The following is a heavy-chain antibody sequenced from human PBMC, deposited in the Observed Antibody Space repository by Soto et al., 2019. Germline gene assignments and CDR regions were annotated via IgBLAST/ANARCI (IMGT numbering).Heavy chain of an antibody. CDR2: INHDGST. J-gene: IGHJ4*02. V-gene: IGHV4-34*01. D-gene: IGHD5-18*01. CDR1: GGSFSGYY. CDR3: ARRIGGYNDY. Sequence: SETLSLTCAAYGGSFSGYYWSWIRQPPGKGLEWIGEINHDGSTNYNPSLKSRVTISVDTSKNQFSLKLSSVTAADTAVYYCARRIGGYNDYWGQGTLVTV.